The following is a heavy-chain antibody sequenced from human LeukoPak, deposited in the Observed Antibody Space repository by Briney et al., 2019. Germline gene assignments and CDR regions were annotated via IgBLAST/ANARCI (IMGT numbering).Heavy chain of an antibody. CDR1: GGSISSYY. D-gene: IGHD4-17*01. Sequence: SETLSLTCTVSGGSISSYYWSWIRQPPGKGLEWIGYIYYSGSTNYNPSLKSRVTISVDTSKNQFSLKLSSVTPDDTAVYYCARGAHGNYVALFDSWGQGILVTVSS. CDR3: ARGAHGNYVALFDS. V-gene: IGHV4-59*08. CDR2: IYYSGST. J-gene: IGHJ4*02.